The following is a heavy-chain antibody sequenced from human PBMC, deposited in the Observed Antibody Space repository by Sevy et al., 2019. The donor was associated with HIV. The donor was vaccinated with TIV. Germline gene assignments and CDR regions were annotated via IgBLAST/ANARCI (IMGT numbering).Heavy chain of an antibody. J-gene: IGHJ4*02. Sequence: GGSLRLSCAASGFTFSGYWMHWVRQVPGKGLAWLSRINGDGSYTKYGDSARGRFTISRDNAKNTLYLQLNSLRADDTGIYYCARDKIEGGTMLQDNYYWGQGTLVTVSS. CDR2: INGDGSYT. CDR1: GFTFSGYW. D-gene: IGHD3-10*01. CDR3: ARDKIEGGTMLQDNYY. V-gene: IGHV3-74*01.